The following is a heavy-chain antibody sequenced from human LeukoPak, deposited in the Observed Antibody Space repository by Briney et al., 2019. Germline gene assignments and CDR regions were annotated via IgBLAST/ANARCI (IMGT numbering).Heavy chain of an antibody. CDR3: ARDLRYGSTGFYHYFAY. J-gene: IGHJ4*02. D-gene: IGHD3-22*01. V-gene: IGHV3-21*01. Sequence: PGGSLRLSCAASGFTFSSFNMNWVRQAPGKGLEWVSSISSTGTYIYYADSVKGRFTISRDNAKNSLYLQMNSLGAEDTAAYYCARDLRYGSTGFYHYFAYWGQGTLVTVSS. CDR2: ISSTGTYI. CDR1: GFTFSSFN.